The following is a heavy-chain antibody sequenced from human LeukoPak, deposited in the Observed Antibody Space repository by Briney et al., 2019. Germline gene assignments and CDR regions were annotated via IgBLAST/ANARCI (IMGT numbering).Heavy chain of an antibody. V-gene: IGHV3-21*01. CDR2: ISSSSSYI. D-gene: IGHD3-3*01. J-gene: IGHJ4*02. CDR1: GFTFSSYS. CDR3: ARVFGDFWSGYLHFDY. Sequence: PGGSLRLSXAASGFTFSSYSMNWVRQAPGKGLEWVSSISSSSSYIYYADSVKGRFTISRDNAKNSLYLQMNSLRAEDTAVYYCARVFGDFWSGYLHFDYWGQGALVTVSS.